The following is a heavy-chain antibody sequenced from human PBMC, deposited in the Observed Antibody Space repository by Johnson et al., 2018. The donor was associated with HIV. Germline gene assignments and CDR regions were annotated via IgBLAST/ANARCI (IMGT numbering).Heavy chain of an antibody. V-gene: IGHV3-30*18. J-gene: IGHJ3*02. Sequence: QVRLVESGGGVVQPGRSLRLSCAASGFTFSSYGMHWVRQAPGKGLEWVAVISHDGSNEYHADSVKGRFTISRDNSKNTLYLQMNSLRVEDTAVYYCAKGGGCGGDCYSGYDAFDIWGRGTMVTVSS. D-gene: IGHD2-21*01. CDR3: AKGGGCGGDCYSGYDAFDI. CDR2: ISHDGSNE. CDR1: GFTFSSYG.